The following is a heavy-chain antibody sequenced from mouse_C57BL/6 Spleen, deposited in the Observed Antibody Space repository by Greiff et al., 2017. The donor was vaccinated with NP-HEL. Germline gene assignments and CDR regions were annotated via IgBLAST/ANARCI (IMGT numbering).Heavy chain of an antibody. V-gene: IGHV1-59*01. Sequence: VQLQQPGAELVRPGTSVKLSCKASGYTFTSYWMHWVKQRPGQGLEWIGVIDPSDSYTNYNQKFKGKATLTVDKSSSTAYMQLSSLTSEDSAVYYCAITTVVAPYAMDYWGQGTSVTVSS. CDR1: GYTFTSYW. J-gene: IGHJ4*01. CDR3: AITTVVAPYAMDY. CDR2: IDPSDSYT. D-gene: IGHD1-1*01.